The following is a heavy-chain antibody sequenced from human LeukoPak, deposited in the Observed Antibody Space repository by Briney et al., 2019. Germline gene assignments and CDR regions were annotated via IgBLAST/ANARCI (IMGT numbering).Heavy chain of an antibody. CDR1: GFTFSSYS. CDR2: ISSSSSYI. Sequence: GGSLRLSCAASGFTFSSYSMNWVRQAPGKGLEWVSSISSSSSYIYYADSVKGRFTISRDNAKNSLYLQMNSLRAEDTAVYYCATDGGVREAQDYWGQGTLVTVSS. J-gene: IGHJ4*02. V-gene: IGHV3-21*01. D-gene: IGHD3-10*01. CDR3: ATDGGVREAQDY.